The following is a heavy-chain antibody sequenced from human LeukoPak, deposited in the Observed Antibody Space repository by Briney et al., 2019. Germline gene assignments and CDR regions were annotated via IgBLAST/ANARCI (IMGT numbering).Heavy chain of an antibody. CDR1: GFTFSSYG. J-gene: IGHJ4*02. CDR2: ISYDGSNK. CDR3: AKDNRGAKASYFDY. Sequence: PGGSLRLSCAASGFTFSSYGMHWVRQAPGKGLEWVAVISYDGSNKYYADSVKGRFTISRDNSKNTLYLQMNSPRAEDTAVYYCAKDNRGAKASYFDYWGQGTLVTVSS. D-gene: IGHD1-14*01. V-gene: IGHV3-30*18.